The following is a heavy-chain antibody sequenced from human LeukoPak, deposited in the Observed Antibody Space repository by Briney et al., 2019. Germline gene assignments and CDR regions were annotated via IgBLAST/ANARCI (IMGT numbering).Heavy chain of an antibody. CDR3: ARDHRYCSSTSCYPLTYYYYMDV. CDR2: IKQDGSEK. V-gene: IGHV3-7*01. D-gene: IGHD2-2*01. Sequence: GGSLRLSCAASGFTVRSSYMSWVRQAPGKGLEWVANIKQDGSEKYYVDSVKGRFTISRDNAKNSLYLQMNSLRAEDTAVYYCARDHRYCSSTSCYPLTYYYYMDVWGKGTTVTISS. J-gene: IGHJ6*03. CDR1: GFTVRSSY.